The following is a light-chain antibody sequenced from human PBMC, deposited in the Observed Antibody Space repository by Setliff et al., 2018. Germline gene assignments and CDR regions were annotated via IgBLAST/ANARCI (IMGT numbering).Light chain of an antibody. V-gene: IGLV1-44*01. Sequence: SPGQRITISCSGGTSNIGSNPVNWYQQLPGTAPKLLIYSNNQRPSGVPDRFSGSKSGTSASLAVSGLQSEDEADFYCEAWDDSLNGYVFGSGTKVTVL. CDR3: EAWDDSLNGYV. CDR2: SNN. J-gene: IGLJ1*01. CDR1: TSNIGSNP.